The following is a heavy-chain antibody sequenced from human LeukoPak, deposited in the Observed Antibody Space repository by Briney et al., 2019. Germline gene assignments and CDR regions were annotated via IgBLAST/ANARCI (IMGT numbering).Heavy chain of an antibody. D-gene: IGHD2-2*01. J-gene: IGHJ6*03. V-gene: IGHV7-4-1*02. CDR2: INTNTGNP. CDR3: ARRYCSSTSCPYYYYYMDV. Sequence: GASVKVSCKASGYTFTSYAMNWVRQAPGQGLEWMGWINTNTGNPTYAQGFTGRFVFSLDTSVSTAYLQISSLKAEDTAVYYCARRYCSSTSCPYYYYYMDVWGKGTTVTVSS. CDR1: GYTFTSYA.